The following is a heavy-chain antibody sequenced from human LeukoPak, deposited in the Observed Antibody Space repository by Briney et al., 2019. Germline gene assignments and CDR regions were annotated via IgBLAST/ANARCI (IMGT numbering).Heavy chain of an antibody. V-gene: IGHV3-7*01. CDR2: IKKDGSER. Sequence: GGSLRLSCAASGFTFSSYWMNWVRQAPGKGLERVANIKKDGSERYYVDSVKGRFTISRDNTKKSLYLQMNTLRAEDTVVYYCARDLAGPPQEAFDIWGQGTMVTVSS. J-gene: IGHJ3*02. CDR3: ARDLAGPPQEAFDI. CDR1: GFTFSSYW.